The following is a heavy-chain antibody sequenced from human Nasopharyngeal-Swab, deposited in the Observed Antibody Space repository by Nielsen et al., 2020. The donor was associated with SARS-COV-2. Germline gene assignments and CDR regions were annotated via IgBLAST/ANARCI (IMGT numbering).Heavy chain of an antibody. CDR2: ISGSGGST. D-gene: IGHD4-23*01. Sequence: WGSLRLSCTASGFTFSSYAMSWVRQAPGKGLEWVSEISGSGGSTYYAESVKGRFTISRDNSKNTLYLQMSSLRAEDTAIYYCAKDLGVESPLWFDYWGQGTLLTVSS. CDR1: GFTFSSYA. J-gene: IGHJ4*02. V-gene: IGHV3-23*01. CDR3: AKDLGVESPLWFDY.